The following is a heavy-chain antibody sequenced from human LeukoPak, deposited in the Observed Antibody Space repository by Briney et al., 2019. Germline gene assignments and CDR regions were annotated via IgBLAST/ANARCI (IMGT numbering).Heavy chain of an antibody. D-gene: IGHD2-8*01. CDR1: GGSFSGYY. CDR3: ARGLPFTIVLMVYGNWFDP. J-gene: IGHJ5*02. Sequence: SETLSLTCAVYGGSFSGYYWSWIRQPPGKGLEWIGEINHSGSTHYNPSLKSRVTISVDTSKNQFSLRLSSVTAADTAVYYCARGLPFTIVLMVYGNWFDPWSQGTLVTVSS. CDR2: INHSGST. V-gene: IGHV4-34*01.